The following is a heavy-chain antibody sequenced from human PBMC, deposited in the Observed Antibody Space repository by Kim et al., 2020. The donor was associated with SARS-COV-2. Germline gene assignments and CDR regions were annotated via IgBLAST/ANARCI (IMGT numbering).Heavy chain of an antibody. CDR3: ARGSGWAFDY. V-gene: IGHV1-3*01. D-gene: IGHD6-19*01. CDR2: K. Sequence: KKYSQELRGRVTITRDTTASTAYMELSSLRSEDTAVYYCARGSGWAFDYWGQGTLVTVAS. J-gene: IGHJ4*02.